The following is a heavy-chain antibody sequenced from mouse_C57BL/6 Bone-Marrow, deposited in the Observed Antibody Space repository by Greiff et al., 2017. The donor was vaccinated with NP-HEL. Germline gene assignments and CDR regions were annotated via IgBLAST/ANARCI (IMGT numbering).Heavy chain of an antibody. J-gene: IGHJ3*01. CDR2: IDPSDSYT. CDR3: ARGGYYYGSSP. D-gene: IGHD1-1*01. Sequence: QVQLKQPGAELVMPGASVKLSCKASGYTFTSYWMHWVKQRPGQGLEWIGEIDPSDSYTNYNQKFKGKSTLTVDKSSSTAYMQLSSLTSEDSAVYYCARGGYYYGSSPWGQGTLVTVSA. CDR1: GYTFTSYW. V-gene: IGHV1-69*01.